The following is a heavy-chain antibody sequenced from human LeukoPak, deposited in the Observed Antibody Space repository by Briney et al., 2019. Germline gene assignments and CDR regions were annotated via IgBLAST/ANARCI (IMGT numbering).Heavy chain of an antibody. CDR1: GGTFSSYA. CDR2: IIPILGIA. V-gene: IGHV1-69*04. D-gene: IGHD3-10*01. CDR3: ATGARGVIRNGMDV. Sequence: SVKVSCKASGGTFSSYAISWVRQAPGQGLEWMGRIIPILGIANYAQKFQGRVTITADKSTSTAYMELSSLRSEDTAVYYCATGARGVIRNGMDVWGQGTTVTVSS. J-gene: IGHJ6*02.